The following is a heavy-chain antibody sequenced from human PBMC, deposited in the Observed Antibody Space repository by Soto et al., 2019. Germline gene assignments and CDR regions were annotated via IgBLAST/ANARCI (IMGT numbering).Heavy chain of an antibody. J-gene: IGHJ6*03. D-gene: IGHD6-13*01. Sequence: EVQLLESGGDLVQPGGSLRLSCTVSGFTFSSYAMNWVRQAPGKGLEWVSTIGGSGGNIYLADSVKGRFTVSRDNSKNTMYLQMNSLRVEDKAVYYCAKETQQLVPPEVYYYYYMDVWGKGTTVIVSS. CDR3: AKETQQLVPPEVYYYYYMDV. V-gene: IGHV3-23*01. CDR2: IGGSGGNI. CDR1: GFTFSSYA.